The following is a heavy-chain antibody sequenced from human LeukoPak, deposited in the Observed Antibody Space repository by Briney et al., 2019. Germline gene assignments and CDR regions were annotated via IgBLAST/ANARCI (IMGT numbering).Heavy chain of an antibody. CDR1: GFTVSSNY. V-gene: IGHV3-53*04. J-gene: IGHJ2*01. CDR2: IYRSGST. D-gene: IGHD4/OR15-4a*01. CDR3: ARDWGDMVVTPGWSFDL. Sequence: GGSLRLSCAASGFTVSSNYMSWVRQAPGKGLEWVSVIYRSGSTYYADSVKGRFTISRHNSKNTLYLQMNSLRAEDTAVYYCARDWGDMVVTPGWSFDLWGRGPLVTVSS.